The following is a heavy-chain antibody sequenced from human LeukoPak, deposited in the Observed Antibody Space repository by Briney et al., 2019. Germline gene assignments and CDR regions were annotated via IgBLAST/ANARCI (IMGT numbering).Heavy chain of an antibody. V-gene: IGHV3-23*01. CDR1: GFSFNGYA. CDR3: AKGSGYYSRDAFDI. J-gene: IGHJ3*02. D-gene: IGHD3-22*01. CDR2: TIGSGYNT. Sequence: GGSLRLSCAAPGFSFNGYAMSWVRQAPGKGLEWVSATIGSGYNTYYADSVKGRFAISRDSSKNTLYLQMNSLRAEDTAVYYCAKGSGYYSRDAFDIWGQGTMVTVSS.